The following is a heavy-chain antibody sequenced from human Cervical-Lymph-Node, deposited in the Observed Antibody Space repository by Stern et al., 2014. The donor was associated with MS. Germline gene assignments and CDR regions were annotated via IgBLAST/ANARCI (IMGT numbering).Heavy chain of an antibody. V-gene: IGHV5-51*01. Sequence: VQLVQSGGEMKKPGESLQISCQASGYRFTNYWIGWGRQMPGKGLEWMGVIYPGDSDARYNPAFRGQVPISTDKAITTPSPKLTSLRASDTAIYYCARLVAPGGDAFDIWGQGTWVIVSS. J-gene: IGHJ3*02. CDR3: ARLVAPGGDAFDI. CDR2: IYPGDSDA. D-gene: IGHD3-16*02. CDR1: GYRFTNYW.